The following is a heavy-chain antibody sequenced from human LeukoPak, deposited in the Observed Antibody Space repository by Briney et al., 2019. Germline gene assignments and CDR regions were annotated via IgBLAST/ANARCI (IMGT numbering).Heavy chain of an antibody. CDR1: GFTFSSYA. J-gene: IGHJ4*02. Sequence: PGGSLRLSCAASGFTFSSYAMSWVRQAPGKGLEWVSAISGSGGSTYYADSVKGRFTISRDNSKNTLYLQMNSLRAEDTAVYYCTSVLLWFGEFYWGQGTLVTVSS. D-gene: IGHD3-10*01. CDR3: TSVLLWFGEFY. V-gene: IGHV3-23*01. CDR2: ISGSGGST.